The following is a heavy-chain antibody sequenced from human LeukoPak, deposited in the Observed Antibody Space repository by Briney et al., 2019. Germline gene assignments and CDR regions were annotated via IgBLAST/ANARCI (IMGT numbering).Heavy chain of an antibody. Sequence: SETLSLTCTVSGGSISSGGYYWSWIRQHPGKGLEWIGYIYYSGSTYYNPSLKSRVTISVDTSKNQFSLKLSSVTAADTAVYYCARGSFDYFDYWSQGTLVTVSS. CDR1: GGSISSGGYY. V-gene: IGHV4-31*03. CDR2: IYYSGST. J-gene: IGHJ4*02. CDR3: ARGSFDYFDY.